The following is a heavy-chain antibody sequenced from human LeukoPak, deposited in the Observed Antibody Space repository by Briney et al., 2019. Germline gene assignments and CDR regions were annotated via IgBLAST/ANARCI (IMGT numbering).Heavy chain of an antibody. CDR2: INHSGST. J-gene: IGHJ4*02. CDR3: ARDRSPYYFDY. V-gene: IGHV4-34*01. Sequence: SPSETLSLTCAVYGGSFSGYYWSWIRQPPGKGLEWIGEINHSGSTNYNPSLKSRVTISVDTSKNQFSLKLSSVTAAHTAVYYCARDRSPYYFDYWGQGTLVTVSS. D-gene: IGHD1-26*01. CDR1: GGSFSGYY.